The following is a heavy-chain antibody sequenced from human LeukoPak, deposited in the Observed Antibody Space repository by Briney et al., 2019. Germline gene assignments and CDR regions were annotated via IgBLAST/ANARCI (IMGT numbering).Heavy chain of an antibody. CDR2: IYYSGST. J-gene: IGHJ6*02. D-gene: IGHD3-3*01. V-gene: IGHV4-39*01. CDR3: ATQIVRGWSGYYYYYGMDV. CDR1: GGSISSSRYW. Sequence: SETLSLTCTLSGGSISSSRYWWGWIRQPPGKGLEWIGSIYYSGSTYYNPSLKRRVTISVDTSKNQFSLKLSSVTAADTAVYYCATQIVRGWSGYYYYYGMDVWGQGTTVTVSS.